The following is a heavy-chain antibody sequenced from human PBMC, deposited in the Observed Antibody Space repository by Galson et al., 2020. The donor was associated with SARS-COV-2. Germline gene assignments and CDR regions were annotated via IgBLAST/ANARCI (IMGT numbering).Heavy chain of an antibody. V-gene: IGHV3-33*01. CDR3: ARDLAAYYGMDV. Sequence: GGSLRLSCAASGFTFSSYGMHWVRQAPGKGLEWVAVIWYDGSNKYYADSVKGRFTISRDNSKNTLYLQMNSLRAEDTAVYYCARDLAAYYGMDVWGQGTTVTVSS. J-gene: IGHJ6*02. D-gene: IGHD2-15*01. CDR2: IWYDGSNK. CDR1: GFTFSSYG.